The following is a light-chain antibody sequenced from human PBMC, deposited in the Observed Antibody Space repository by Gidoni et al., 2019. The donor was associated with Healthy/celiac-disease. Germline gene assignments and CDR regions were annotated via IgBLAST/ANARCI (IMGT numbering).Light chain of an antibody. V-gene: IGKV4-1*01. CDR3: QQYYSTPLT. J-gene: IGKJ4*01. CDR1: QSVLYSSNNKNY. Sequence: DIVMTQSPDSLAVSLGERATINCKSSQSVLYSSNNKNYLAWYQQKPGQPPKLLIYWASTRESGVPDRFSGSGSVTDFTLTISSLQAEDVAVYYCQQYYSTPLTFGGXTKVEIK. CDR2: WAS.